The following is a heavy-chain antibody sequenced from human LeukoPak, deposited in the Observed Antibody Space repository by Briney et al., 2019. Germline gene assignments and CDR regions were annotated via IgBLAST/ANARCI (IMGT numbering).Heavy chain of an antibody. V-gene: IGHV3-53*04. CDR1: GFTVTNNY. D-gene: IGHD3-22*01. CDR3: ARVLGYDSSGYYRGYFDY. CDR2: IYSAGTT. Sequence: GGSLTLSCAASGFTVTNNYMSWVRQAPGKGLEWVSVIYSAGTTYYADSVKGRFTISRQNPENTLFLQMNSLRPEDTAVYYCARVLGYDSSGYYRGYFDYWGQGTLVTVSS. J-gene: IGHJ4*02.